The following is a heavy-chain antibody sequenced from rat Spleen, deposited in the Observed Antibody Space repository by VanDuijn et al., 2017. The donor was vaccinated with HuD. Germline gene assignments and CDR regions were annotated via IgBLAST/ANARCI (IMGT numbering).Heavy chain of an antibody. Sequence: QVQLKESGPGLVQPSQTLSLTCTVSGFSLTSYAVSWVRQPPGKGLEWIGAIWSGGSTDYNSALKSRLSISRDTSKNQVFLKMNSLQSEDTTTYYCARDQGSYTHWFTYWGQGTLVTVSS. CDR2: IWSGGST. CDR3: ARDQGSYTHWFTY. J-gene: IGHJ3*01. CDR1: GFSLTSYA. V-gene: IGHV2-15*01. D-gene: IGHD1-2*01.